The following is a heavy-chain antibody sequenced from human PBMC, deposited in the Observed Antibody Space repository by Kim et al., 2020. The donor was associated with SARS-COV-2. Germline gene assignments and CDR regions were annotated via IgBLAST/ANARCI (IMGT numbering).Heavy chain of an antibody. Sequence: GGSLRLSCAASGFTFSSYSMNWVRQAPGKGLEWVSSISSSSYIYYADSVKGRFTISRDNAKNSLYLQMNSLRAEDTAVYYCAREGMATIKGRYYYYMDVWGKGTTVTVSS. CDR3: AREGMATIKGRYYYYMDV. D-gene: IGHD5-12*01. J-gene: IGHJ6*03. V-gene: IGHV3-21*01. CDR2: ISSSSYI. CDR1: GFTFSSYS.